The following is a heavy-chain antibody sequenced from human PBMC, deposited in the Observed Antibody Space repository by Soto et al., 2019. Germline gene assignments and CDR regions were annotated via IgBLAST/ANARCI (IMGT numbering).Heavy chain of an antibody. V-gene: IGHV4-61*01. Sequence: QVQLQESGPGLVKPSETLSLTCTVSGGSVSSGSYYWSWIRQPPGKGLEWIGYIYYSGSTNYNPSLKSRGTISVDTSKNQFSLKLSSVTAADTAVYYCARDAGPYSNSPYYYFDYWGQGTLVTVSS. CDR2: IYYSGST. D-gene: IGHD4-4*01. CDR1: GGSVSSGSYY. J-gene: IGHJ4*02. CDR3: ARDAGPYSNSPYYYFDY.